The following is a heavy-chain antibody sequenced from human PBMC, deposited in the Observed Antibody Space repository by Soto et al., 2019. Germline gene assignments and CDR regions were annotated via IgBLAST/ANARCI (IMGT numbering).Heavy chain of an antibody. Sequence: SETLSLTCTVSGGSISSFYWSWIRQPPGKGLEWIGYIYYSGSTNYNPSLKSRVTISVDTSKNQFSLKLSSVTAADTAVYYCARTTGDSSGYYPFDYWGQGTLVTVSS. CDR1: GGSISSFY. V-gene: IGHV4-59*01. D-gene: IGHD3-22*01. CDR2: IYYSGST. J-gene: IGHJ4*02. CDR3: ARTTGDSSGYYPFDY.